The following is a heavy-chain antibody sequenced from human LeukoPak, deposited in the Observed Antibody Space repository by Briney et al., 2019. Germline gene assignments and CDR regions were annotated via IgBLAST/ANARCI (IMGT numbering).Heavy chain of an antibody. CDR1: GFTFSSYS. CDR3: ASWNSAVGY. Sequence: GGSLRLSCAASGFTFSSYSMNWVRQAPGKGLEWVSSITSSSSYTYYADSVKGRFTISRDNAKNSLYLQMNSLRAEDTAVYYCASWNSAVGYWGQGTLVTASS. D-gene: IGHD1-7*01. CDR2: ITSSSSYT. V-gene: IGHV3-21*06. J-gene: IGHJ4*02.